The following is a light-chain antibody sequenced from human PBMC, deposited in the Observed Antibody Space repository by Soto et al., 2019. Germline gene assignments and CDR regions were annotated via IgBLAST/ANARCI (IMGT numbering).Light chain of an antibody. V-gene: IGKV3-15*01. Sequence: IVMTQSPATLSVSPWERATLSCRASQSVDINLAWYQQKAGQAPRLLVYGASTKATDMPGRFSGRGSGTEFTLTINNLQSEDFAVYYCQQYRNWPRTFGQGTKVDIK. CDR2: GAS. J-gene: IGKJ1*01. CDR3: QQYRNWPRT. CDR1: QSVDIN.